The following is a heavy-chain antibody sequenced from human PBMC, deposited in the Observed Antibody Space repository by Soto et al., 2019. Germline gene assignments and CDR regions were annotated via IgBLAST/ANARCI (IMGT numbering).Heavy chain of an antibody. CDR3: ARSPSWETTVTPYYFDY. J-gene: IGHJ4*02. CDR2: INAGNGNT. D-gene: IGHD4-4*01. CDR1: GYTFTSYA. Sequence: GASVKVSCKASGYTFTSYAMHWVRQAPGQRLEWMGWINAGNGNTKYSQKFQGRVTITRNTSISTAYMELSSLRSEDTAVYYCARSPSWETTVTPYYFDYWGQGTLVTVSS. V-gene: IGHV1-3*01.